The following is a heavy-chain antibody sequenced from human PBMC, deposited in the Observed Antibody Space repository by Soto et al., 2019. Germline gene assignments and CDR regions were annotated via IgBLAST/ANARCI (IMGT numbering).Heavy chain of an antibody. CDR3: ARDPGGATRFDT. Sequence: QVRLVQSGAEVQRPGASVKVSCKTYGYSFTVYGISWVRQAPGQGLEWMGWMSTYTGDTNYARKFRGRVTMTTDTSASAAYIELRSLTSDYTAVYYCARDPGGATRFDTWGQGTPVIVST. CDR2: MSTYTGDT. V-gene: IGHV1-18*01. CDR1: GYSFTVYG. D-gene: IGHD3-10*01. J-gene: IGHJ5*02.